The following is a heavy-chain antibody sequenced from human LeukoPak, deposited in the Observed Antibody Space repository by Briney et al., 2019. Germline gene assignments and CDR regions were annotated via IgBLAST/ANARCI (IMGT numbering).Heavy chain of an antibody. CDR1: GFTFSSDA. D-gene: IGHD2-15*01. J-gene: IGHJ4*02. Sequence: GGSLRLSCIGTGFTFSSDAMGWGRQAPGKGLEWVSGISGSGGSTYYPDSVKGRFTISRDNSKNTLYLQMNSLRVEDTAVYYCAKDRGRTWVQVANWGQGTLVTVSS. CDR3: AKDRGRTWVQVAN. CDR2: ISGSGGST. V-gene: IGHV3-23*01.